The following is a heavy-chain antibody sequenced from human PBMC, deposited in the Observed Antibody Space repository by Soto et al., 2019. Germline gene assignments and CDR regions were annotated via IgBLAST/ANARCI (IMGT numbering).Heavy chain of an antibody. CDR3: ASGPDWECRY. D-gene: IGHD3-9*01. CDR1: GRSFSGYY. Sequence: SETLSLTCAVYGRSFSGYYWSCIRQPPGKGLEWIGEINHSGSTNYNPSLKSRVTISVDTSKNRFSLKLSSVTAADTAVYYCASGPDWECRYWGRGTLVAVAS. CDR2: INHSGST. V-gene: IGHV4-34*01. J-gene: IGHJ4*02.